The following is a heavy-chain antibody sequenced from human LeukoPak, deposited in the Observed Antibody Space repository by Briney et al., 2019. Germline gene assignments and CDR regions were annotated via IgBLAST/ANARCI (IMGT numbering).Heavy chain of an antibody. V-gene: IGHV3-21*01. Sequence: GGSLRLSCAASGFTFSRYSMSWVRQAPGKGLEWVSSISDASYYIYYADSVEGRFTISRDNAKNSLYLQMNSLRAEDTAVYYCANHLACGSTSCPPFDSWGQGTLVTVSS. CDR3: ANHLACGSTSCPPFDS. CDR2: ISDASYYI. D-gene: IGHD2-2*01. J-gene: IGHJ4*02. CDR1: GFTFSRYS.